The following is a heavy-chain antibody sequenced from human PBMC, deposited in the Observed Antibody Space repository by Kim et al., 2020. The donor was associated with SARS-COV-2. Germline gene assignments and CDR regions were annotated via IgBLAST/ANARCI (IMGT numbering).Heavy chain of an antibody. Sequence: NYKPSPKSRVTISVDTSKNQFSLKLSSVTAADTAVYYCARTPQLWSTLGDYWGQGTLVTVSS. CDR3: ARTPQLWSTLGDY. D-gene: IGHD5-18*01. J-gene: IGHJ4*02. V-gene: IGHV4-34*01.